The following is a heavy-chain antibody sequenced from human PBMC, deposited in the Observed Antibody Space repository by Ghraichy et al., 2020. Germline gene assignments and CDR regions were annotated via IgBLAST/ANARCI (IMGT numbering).Heavy chain of an antibody. CDR3: AKSWGYCSGGACPPYNWFDP. CDR1: GFTFSSYA. CDR2: IGSSGGST. V-gene: IGHV3-23*01. Sequence: GGSLRLSCAASGFTFSSYAMSWVRQAPGKGLEWVSTIGSSGGSTYHADSVKGWFTVSRDNSKNTLFMQMSSLRAEDTAVYYCAKSWGYCSGGACPPYNWFDPWGQGTLVTVSS. J-gene: IGHJ5*02. D-gene: IGHD2-15*01.